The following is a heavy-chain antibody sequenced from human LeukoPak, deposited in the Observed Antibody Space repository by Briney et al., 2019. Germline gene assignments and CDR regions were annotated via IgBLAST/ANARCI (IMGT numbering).Heavy chain of an antibody. CDR2: IYPGDSDT. J-gene: IGHJ4*02. CDR3: ASSSTSKTKQIDY. Sequence: GESLKISCKGSGYSFTSYWIGWVRQMPGKGLEWMGIIYPGDSDTRYSPSFQGQVTISADRSISTAYLQWSSLKASDTAMYYCASSSTSKTKQIDYWGQGTLVTVSS. D-gene: IGHD2-2*01. V-gene: IGHV5-51*01. CDR1: GYSFTSYW.